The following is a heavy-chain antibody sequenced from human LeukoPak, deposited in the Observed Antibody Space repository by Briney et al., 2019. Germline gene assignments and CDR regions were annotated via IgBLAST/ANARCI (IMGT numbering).Heavy chain of an antibody. CDR3: ARDVWTGVAVSDY. J-gene: IGHJ4*02. Sequence: GGSLRLSCAASGFTFSSYAMSWVRQAPGKGLEWLANIKEDGSIQYYLDSVRSRFTISRDNAKTSVYLQLNSLRADDTAVYYCARDVWTGVAVSDYWGQGTLVTVSS. CDR2: IKEDGSIQ. CDR1: GFTFSSYA. D-gene: IGHD6-19*01. V-gene: IGHV3-7*01.